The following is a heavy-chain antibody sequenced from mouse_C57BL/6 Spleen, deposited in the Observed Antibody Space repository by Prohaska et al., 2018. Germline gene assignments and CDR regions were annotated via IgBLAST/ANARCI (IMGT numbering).Heavy chain of an antibody. J-gene: IGHJ2*01. CDR2: IDPETGGT. V-gene: IGHV1-15*01. Sequence: GAELVRPGASVTLSCKASGYTFTDYEMHWVKQTPVHGLEWIGAIDPETGGTAYNQKFKGKAILTADKSSSTAYMELRSLTSEDSAVYYCTSYFDYWGQGTTLTVSS. CDR3: TSYFDY. CDR1: GYTFTDYE.